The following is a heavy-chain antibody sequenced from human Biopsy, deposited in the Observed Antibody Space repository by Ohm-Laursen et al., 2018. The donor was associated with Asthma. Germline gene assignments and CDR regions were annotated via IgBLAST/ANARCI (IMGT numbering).Heavy chain of an antibody. J-gene: IGHJ6*02. CDR1: GYSLTDLS. CDR3: ARCQVGYSSGWSLLLKKIYYSGMDV. V-gene: IGHV1-69*13. CDR2: VIPLLDTG. Sequence: ASVKVSCNLSGYSLTDLSMHWVRQAPGQGLEWMGGVIPLLDTGDYAQKFQGRVTITADESTSTAYMEVTSLRSEDTAIYYCARCQVGYSSGWSLLLKKIYYSGMDVWGQGTAVTVSS. D-gene: IGHD6-19*01.